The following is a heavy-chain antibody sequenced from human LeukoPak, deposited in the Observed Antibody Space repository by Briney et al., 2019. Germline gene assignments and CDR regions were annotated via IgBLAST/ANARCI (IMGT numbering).Heavy chain of an antibody. D-gene: IGHD3-22*01. Sequence: SVKVSCKASGGTFSSYAISWVRQAPGQGLEWMGRIIPILGIANYAQKFQGRVTITADKSTSTAYMELSSLRSEDTAVYYCARGTRFHDSSGYWAPFDYWGQGTLVTVSS. CDR3: ARGTRFHDSSGYWAPFDY. J-gene: IGHJ4*02. CDR2: IIPILGIA. CDR1: GGTFSSYA. V-gene: IGHV1-69*04.